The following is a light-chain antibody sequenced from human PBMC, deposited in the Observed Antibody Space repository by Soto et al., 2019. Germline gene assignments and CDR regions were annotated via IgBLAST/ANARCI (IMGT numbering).Light chain of an antibody. CDR3: QQDYNLPIT. CDR2: GAS. Sequence: EVVLTQSPATLSLSPGGGATLSCRGSQSISSSYLSWYQQRPGQAPRLLIYGASTRATGIPARFSGSGRGSGTDFTLTISSLQPEDFAVYYCQQDYNLPITFGQGTRLEIK. V-gene: IGKV3D-7*01. CDR1: QSISSSY. J-gene: IGKJ5*01.